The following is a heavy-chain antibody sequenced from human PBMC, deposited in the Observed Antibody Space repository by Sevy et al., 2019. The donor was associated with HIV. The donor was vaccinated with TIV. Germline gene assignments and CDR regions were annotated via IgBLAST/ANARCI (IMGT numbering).Heavy chain of an antibody. CDR3: ATYSDYIGVNS. D-gene: IGHD4-17*01. Sequence: GGSLRLSCAASGFTFSRYWMSWVRQAPGKGLEWVANIKQDGSEKYHVDSVKGRFTISRDNAKNSLYLQMNSLRAEDTAVYYCATYSDYIGVNSWGQGNLVTVSS. CDR2: IKQDGSEK. CDR1: GFTFSRYW. V-gene: IGHV3-7*01. J-gene: IGHJ5*02.